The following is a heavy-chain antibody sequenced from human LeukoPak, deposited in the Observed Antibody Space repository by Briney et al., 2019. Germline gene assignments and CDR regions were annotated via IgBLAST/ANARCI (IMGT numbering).Heavy chain of an antibody. CDR1: GFTFSNYW. V-gene: IGHV3-7*03. Sequence: GGSLRLSCAASGFTFSNYWMSWVRQAPEKGLEWVANIKEDGSEKYCVDAVKGRFTISRDNAKKSLFLQMNSLRAEDTAVYYCARDQYYSSSDWGQGTLVTVSS. J-gene: IGHJ4*02. CDR3: ARDQYYSSSD. D-gene: IGHD6-19*01. CDR2: IKEDGSEK.